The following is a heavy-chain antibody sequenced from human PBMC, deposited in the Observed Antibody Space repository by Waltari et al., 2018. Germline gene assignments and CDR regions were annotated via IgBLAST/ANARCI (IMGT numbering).Heavy chain of an antibody. D-gene: IGHD4-4*01. Sequence: EVQLVQSGAEVKKPGATVKISCKASGYTFPDYYIPWVQQAPGKGLEWMGRVDPEDGETIYAEKFQGRVTITADTSTDTAYMELSSLRSEDTAVYYCATGPTVTTLDYWGQGTLVTVSS. CDR1: GYTFPDYY. CDR2: VDPEDGET. V-gene: IGHV1-69-2*01. J-gene: IGHJ4*02. CDR3: ATGPTVTTLDY.